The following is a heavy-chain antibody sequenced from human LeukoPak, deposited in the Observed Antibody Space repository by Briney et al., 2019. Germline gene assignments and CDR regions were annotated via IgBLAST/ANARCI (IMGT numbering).Heavy chain of an antibody. CDR2: INHSGST. CDR1: GGSFSGYY. CDR3: ARKVDGRIVAATGLNYFDY. D-gene: IGHD1-26*01. J-gene: IGHJ4*02. V-gene: IGHV4-34*01. Sequence: PSETLSLTCAVYGGSFSGYYWSWIRQPPGKGLEWIGEINHSGSTNYNPSLKSRVTISVDTSKNQFSLKLSTVTAADTAVYYCARKVDGRIVAATGLNYFDYGGQGTLVTVSS.